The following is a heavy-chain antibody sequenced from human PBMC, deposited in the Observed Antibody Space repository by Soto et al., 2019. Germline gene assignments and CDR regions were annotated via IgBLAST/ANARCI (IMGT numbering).Heavy chain of an antibody. CDR1: GFTFSSYA. V-gene: IGHV3-23*01. CDR3: AKSPTPLSRFDD. D-gene: IGHD3-9*01. Sequence: VQLLESGGGLVQPGGSLRLSCEASGFTFSSYAMSWVRQAPGKGLEWVSGIVASGSRTYYADSVKGRFTISRDNSRNTVLLQMNPTRAEDTALYFCAKSPTPLSRFDDWGQGILVTVSS. J-gene: IGHJ4*02. CDR2: IVASGSRT.